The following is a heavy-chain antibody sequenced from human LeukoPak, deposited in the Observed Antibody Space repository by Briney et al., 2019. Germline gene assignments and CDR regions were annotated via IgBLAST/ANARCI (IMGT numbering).Heavy chain of an antibody. D-gene: IGHD2-2*01. Sequence: ASVKVSCKVSGYTLTELSMHWVRQAPGKGLEWMGGFDPEDGETIYAQKFQGRVTMTEDTSTDTAYMELSSLRSEDTAVYYCASSGYCSSTSCFNLHNWLDPRGQGTLVTVSS. CDR1: GYTLTELS. J-gene: IGHJ5*02. V-gene: IGHV1-24*01. CDR3: ASSGYCSSTSCFNLHNWLDP. CDR2: FDPEDGET.